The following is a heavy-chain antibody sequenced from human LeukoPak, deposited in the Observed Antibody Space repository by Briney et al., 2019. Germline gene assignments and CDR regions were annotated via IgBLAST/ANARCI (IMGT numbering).Heavy chain of an antibody. J-gene: IGHJ4*02. CDR3: ARVGHSSGWYVEDY. V-gene: IGHV3-11*05. CDR2: ISSSYT. CDR1: GFTFSDYY. Sequence: GGSLRLSCAASGFTFSDYYMSWIRQAPGKGLEWVSYISSSYTNYADSVKRRFTISRDNAKNSLYLQMNSLRAEDTAVYYCARVGHSSGWYVEDYWGQGTLVTVSS. D-gene: IGHD6-19*01.